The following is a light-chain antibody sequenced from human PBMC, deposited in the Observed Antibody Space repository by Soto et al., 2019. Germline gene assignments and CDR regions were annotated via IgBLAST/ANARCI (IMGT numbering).Light chain of an antibody. CDR1: TGGVTSGNY. Sequence: QAVVTQEPSLTVSPGGTVTLTCASSTGGVTSGNYPHWLQQTPGQAPRTLIYDTSHTHSWTPARFSGSLLGDKAALTLSGAQAEDEAEYYCSLYYSDFRVFGGGTKLTVL. J-gene: IGLJ3*02. V-gene: IGLV7-46*01. CDR3: SLYYSDFRV. CDR2: DTS.